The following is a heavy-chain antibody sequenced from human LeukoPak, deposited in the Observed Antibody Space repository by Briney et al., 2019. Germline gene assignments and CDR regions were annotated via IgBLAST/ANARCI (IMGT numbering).Heavy chain of an antibody. V-gene: IGHV1-18*01. CDR2: ISAYNGNT. Sequence: GASVKVSCKASGYTFTSYSISWVRQAPGQGLEWMGWISAYNGNTNYAQKLQGRVTMTTDTSTSTAYMELRSLRSDDTAVYYCAKHCSSTSCYTFLDAFDIWGQGTMVTVSS. D-gene: IGHD2-2*02. CDR1: GYTFTSYS. CDR3: AKHCSSTSCYTFLDAFDI. J-gene: IGHJ3*02.